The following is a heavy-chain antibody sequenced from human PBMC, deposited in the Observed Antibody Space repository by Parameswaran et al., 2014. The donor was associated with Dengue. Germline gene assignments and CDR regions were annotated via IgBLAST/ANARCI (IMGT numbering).Heavy chain of an antibody. J-gene: IGHJ6*02. CDR2: ISYDGSNK. CDR3: ARDGPPGELLTRVQGGKMDV. V-gene: IGHV3-30*04. D-gene: IGHD1-26*01. Sequence: VRQAPGRAGVVAVISYDGSNKYYADSVKGRFTISRDNSKNTLYLQMNSLRAEDTAVYYCARDGPPGELLTRVQGGKMDVWGQGTTVTVSS.